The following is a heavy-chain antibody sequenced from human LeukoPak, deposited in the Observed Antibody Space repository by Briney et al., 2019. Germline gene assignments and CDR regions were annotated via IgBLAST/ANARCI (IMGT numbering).Heavy chain of an antibody. J-gene: IGHJ4*02. V-gene: IGHV4-61*02. Sequence: PSETLSLTCTVSGGSISSSSYYWGWIRQPAGKGLEWIGRIYTSGSTNYNPSLKSRVTMSVDTSKNQFSLKLSSVTAADTAVYYCASRKLGNDYWGQGTLVTVSS. D-gene: IGHD7-27*01. CDR2: IYTSGST. CDR1: GGSISSSSYY. CDR3: ASRKLGNDY.